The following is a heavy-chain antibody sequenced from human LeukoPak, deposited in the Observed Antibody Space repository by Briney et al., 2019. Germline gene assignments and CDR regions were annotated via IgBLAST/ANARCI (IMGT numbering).Heavy chain of an antibody. D-gene: IGHD5-12*01. V-gene: IGHV3-30*02. CDR2: IRYDGSNK. CDR3: AKMSLPGYSGYDYGSYYYYMDV. J-gene: IGHJ6*03. CDR1: GFTFSSYG. Sequence: GGSLRLSCAASGFTFSSYGMHWVRQAPGKGLEWVAFIRYDGSNKYYADSVKGRFTISRDNSKNTLYLQMNSLRAEDTAVYYCAKMSLPGYSGYDYGSYYYYMDVWGKGTTVTISS.